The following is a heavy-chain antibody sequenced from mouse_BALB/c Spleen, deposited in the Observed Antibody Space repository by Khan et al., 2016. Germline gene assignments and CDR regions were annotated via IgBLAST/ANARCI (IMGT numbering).Heavy chain of an antibody. CDR3: ASQDSSGPGVAY. CDR2: INPSTGYT. Sequence: QVQLKQSGAELAKPGASVKMSCKASGYTFTSYWMHWVKQRPGQGLEWIGYINPSTGYTEYNQKFKDKATLTADKSSSTAYMQLSSLTSEDSAVYYCASQDSSGPGVAYWGQGTLVTVSA. CDR1: GYTFTSYW. J-gene: IGHJ3*01. D-gene: IGHD3-2*01. V-gene: IGHV1-7*01.